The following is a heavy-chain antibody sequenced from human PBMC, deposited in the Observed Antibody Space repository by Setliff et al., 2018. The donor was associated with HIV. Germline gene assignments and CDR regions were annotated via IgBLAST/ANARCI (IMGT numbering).Heavy chain of an antibody. J-gene: IGHJ6*02. Sequence: ASVKVSCKASGYTFTTYGVNWVRQAPGQGLEWMGWINSYNGNTKFAQKFQGRVTMTTDTSTTTAFMELRSLTDDDTGIYYCSRSGVPPYYYYGMDVWGQGTTVTVSS. CDR2: INSYNGNT. V-gene: IGHV1-18*04. CDR3: SRSGVPPYYYYGMDV. CDR1: GYTFTTYG. D-gene: IGHD3-10*01.